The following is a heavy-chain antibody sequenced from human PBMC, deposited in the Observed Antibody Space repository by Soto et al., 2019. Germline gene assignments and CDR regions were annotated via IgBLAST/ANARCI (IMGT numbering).Heavy chain of an antibody. J-gene: IGHJ5*02. CDR1: GFSLTTSGVG. CDR3: ARSRRITMIGVVSWFDP. Sequence: QITLKESGPTLVKPTQTLTLTCTFSGFSLTTSGVGVGWIRQSPGKALEWLALIYWNDDQWYSPPLKSRLTITKDTSKNQVVLKMTNMDPVDTATYFCARSRRITMIGVVSWFDPWGQGTLVTVSS. V-gene: IGHV2-5*01. CDR2: IYWNDDQ. D-gene: IGHD3-3*01.